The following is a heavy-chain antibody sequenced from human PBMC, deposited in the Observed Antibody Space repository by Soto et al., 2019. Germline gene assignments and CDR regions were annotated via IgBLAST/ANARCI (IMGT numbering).Heavy chain of an antibody. CDR1: GGSIISYY. D-gene: IGHD3-16*01. CDR2: IYYSGST. CDR3: ARHMITFGGVKYYMDV. V-gene: IGHV4-59*01. Sequence: SETLSLTCTVSGGSIISYYWSWIRQPPEKGLEWIGYIYYSGSTNYNPSLESRVTISVDTSKNQFSLKLSSVTAVDTAVYYCARHMITFGGVKYYMDVWGKGTTVTVSS. J-gene: IGHJ6*03.